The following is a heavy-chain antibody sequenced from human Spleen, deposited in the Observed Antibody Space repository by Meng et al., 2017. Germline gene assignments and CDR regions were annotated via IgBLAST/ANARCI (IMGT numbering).Heavy chain of an antibody. Sequence: QGQPQAPGHGLVKPSRTLSLTCTGSAGSITSGSYSWSWIRQHPGKGLEWIGYIYYSGTTFYNPSLKSRITISLDTSKNQFSLNLNSVTAADTAVYYCARVTRVWRGWFDPWGQGNLVTVSS. CDR3: ARVTRVWRGWFDP. V-gene: IGHV4-31*03. CDR2: IYYSGTT. CDR1: AGSITSGSYS. D-gene: IGHD3-10*01. J-gene: IGHJ5*02.